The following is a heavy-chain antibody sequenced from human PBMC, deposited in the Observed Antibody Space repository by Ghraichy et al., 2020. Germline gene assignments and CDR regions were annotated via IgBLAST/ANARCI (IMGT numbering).Heavy chain of an antibody. CDR2: IGTAGDT. V-gene: IGHV3-13*01. J-gene: IGHJ4*02. D-gene: IGHD1-26*01. Sequence: GGSLRLSCAASGFTFSSYDMHWVRQATGKGLEWVSAIGTAGDTYYPGSVKGRFTISRENAKNSLYLQMNSLRAGDTAVYYCARGGRWELQYYFDYWGQGTLVTVSS. CDR1: GFTFSSYD. CDR3: ARGGRWELQYYFDY.